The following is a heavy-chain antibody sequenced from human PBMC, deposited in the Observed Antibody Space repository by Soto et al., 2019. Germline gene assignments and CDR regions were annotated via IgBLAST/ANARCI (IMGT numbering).Heavy chain of an antibody. Sequence: EVQLVESGGRWVQPGGSLRLSCVASGFTFSHAWLTWVRQVPGKGMEWVGRIKSKVDGGTADYAAPVKGRFSISRDDSKNTVYLQMSSLKTEDTAVYYCGADYWGQGTLVTVSS. J-gene: IGHJ4*02. V-gene: IGHV3-15*01. CDR1: GFTFSHAW. CDR3: GADY. CDR2: IKSKVDGGTA.